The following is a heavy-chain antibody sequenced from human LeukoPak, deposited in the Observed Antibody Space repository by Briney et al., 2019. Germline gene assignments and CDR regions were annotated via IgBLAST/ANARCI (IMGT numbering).Heavy chain of an antibody. Sequence: GGSLRLSCAASGFTFSSYAMSWVRQAPGKGLEWVSGISGNSDMTYYADSVKGRFSISRDNSKNTLYLQMNSLRADDTALYYCAKRLWESKGLDPFDIWGQGTMVTVSS. D-gene: IGHD5-18*01. CDR2: ISGNSDMT. CDR3: AKRLWESKGLDPFDI. CDR1: GFTFSSYA. V-gene: IGHV3-23*01. J-gene: IGHJ3*02.